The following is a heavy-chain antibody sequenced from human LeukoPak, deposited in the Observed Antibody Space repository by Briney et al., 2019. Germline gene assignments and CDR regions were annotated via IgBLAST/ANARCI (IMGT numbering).Heavy chain of an antibody. D-gene: IGHD1-26*01. CDR2: IIDSGNSI. J-gene: IGHJ4*02. CDR3: AKDPIFSGSYGVFDY. CDR1: GFTFSSGA. Sequence: PGGSLRLSCAASGFTFSSGAMSWVRQAPGKGLEWVSTIIDSGNSIYYADSAEGRFTISRDNSKNTLYLQMNSLRAGDTAVYYCAKDPIFSGSYGVFDYWGLGTLVTVSS. V-gene: IGHV3-23*01.